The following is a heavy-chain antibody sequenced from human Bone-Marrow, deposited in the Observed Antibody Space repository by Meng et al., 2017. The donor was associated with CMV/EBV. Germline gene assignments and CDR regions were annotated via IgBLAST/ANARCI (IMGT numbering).Heavy chain of an antibody. CDR2: IKQDGSEK. CDR1: GFTFSSYW. V-gene: IGHV3-7*01. J-gene: IGHJ1*01. Sequence: GESLKISCAASGFTFSSYWMSWVRQAPGKGLEWVANIKQDGSEKYYVDSVKGRFTISRDNAKNSLYLQMNSLRAEDTAVYYCARSYLYFQHWGQGTLVTVSS. CDR3: ARSYLYFQH. D-gene: IGHD1-26*01.